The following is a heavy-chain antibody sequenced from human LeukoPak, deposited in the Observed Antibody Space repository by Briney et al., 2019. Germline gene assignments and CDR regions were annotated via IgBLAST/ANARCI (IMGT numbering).Heavy chain of an antibody. CDR2: IYHSGST. CDR3: ARGAHVDTAMVTKKYYFDY. Sequence: PSETLSLTCAVSGGSISSGGYSWSWIRQPPGKGLEWIGYIYHSGSTYYNPSLKSRVTISVDRSKNQFSLKLSSVTAADTAVYYCARGAHVDTAMVTKKYYFDYWGQGTLVTVSS. CDR1: GGSISSGGYS. V-gene: IGHV4-30-2*01. J-gene: IGHJ4*02. D-gene: IGHD5-18*01.